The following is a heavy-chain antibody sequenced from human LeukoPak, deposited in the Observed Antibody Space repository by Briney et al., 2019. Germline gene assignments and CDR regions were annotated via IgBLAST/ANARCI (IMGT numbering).Heavy chain of an antibody. V-gene: IGHV4-34*01. CDR1: GGSFSGYY. CDR2: INHSGST. D-gene: IGHD2-21*02. Sequence: SETLSLTCAVYGGSFSGYYWSWIRQPPGKGLEWIGEINHSGSTNYNPSLKSRVTISVDTSKNQFSLKLSSVTAADTAVYYCARGRAYCGGDCFYFDYWGQGTLVTVSS. CDR3: ARGRAYCGGDCFYFDY. J-gene: IGHJ4*02.